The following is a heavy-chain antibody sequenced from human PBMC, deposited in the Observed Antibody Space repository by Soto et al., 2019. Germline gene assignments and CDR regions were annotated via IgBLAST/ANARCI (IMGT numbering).Heavy chain of an antibody. CDR3: ASQYYYDSSGSQTFDY. V-gene: IGHV4-59*01. J-gene: IGHJ4*02. CDR2: IYYGGGT. D-gene: IGHD3-22*01. Sequence: LSLTCTVSGGSISSYYWNWIRQPPGKGLEWIGDIYYGGGTNYNPSLKSRVTLSVDTSKNQFSLKLSSVTAADTAVYYCASQYYYDSSGSQTFDYWGQGTQVTVSS. CDR1: GGSISSYY.